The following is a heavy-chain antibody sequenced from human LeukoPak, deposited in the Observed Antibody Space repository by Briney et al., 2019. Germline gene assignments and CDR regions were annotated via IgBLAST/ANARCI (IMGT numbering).Heavy chain of an antibody. V-gene: IGHV1-8*01. CDR2: MSPNGDST. Sequence: ASVKISCKASGYTFTSYDIMWVRQATGQGLEWMGWMSPNGDSTDSPQLFQGRVTMTRNTSISTAYMEVTRLRSDDTAVYFCARRSHTGDFDYWGQGTLVTVSS. CDR3: ARRSHTGDFDY. CDR1: GYTFTSYD. D-gene: IGHD2-8*02. J-gene: IGHJ4*02.